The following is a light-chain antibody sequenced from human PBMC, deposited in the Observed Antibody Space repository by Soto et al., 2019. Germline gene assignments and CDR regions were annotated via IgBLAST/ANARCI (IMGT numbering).Light chain of an antibody. CDR3: CSYAGSSTLV. V-gene: IGLV1-44*01. CDR2: SNN. J-gene: IGLJ2*01. CDR1: SSNIGSNT. Sequence: QSVLTQPPSASGTPGQRVTISCSGSSSNIGSNTVNWYQQLPGTAPKLLIYSNNQRPSGVPDRFSGSKSGTSASLAISGLQSEDEADYYCCSYAGSSTLVFGGGTKVTVL.